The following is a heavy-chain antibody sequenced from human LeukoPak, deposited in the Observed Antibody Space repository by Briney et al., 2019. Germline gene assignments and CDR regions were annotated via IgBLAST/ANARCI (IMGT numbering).Heavy chain of an antibody. Sequence: PGGSLRLSCAASGFTFNTYAMSWVRQAPGKGLEWVSSNSGSGGSTYYADSVEGRFTISRDNSKNTLYLQMNSLRAEDTAVYYCAKEEVGDIVVVPAAMYYWGQGTLVTVSS. V-gene: IGHV3-23*01. D-gene: IGHD2-2*01. CDR1: GFTFNTYA. CDR2: NSGSGGST. J-gene: IGHJ4*02. CDR3: AKEEVGDIVVVPAAMYY.